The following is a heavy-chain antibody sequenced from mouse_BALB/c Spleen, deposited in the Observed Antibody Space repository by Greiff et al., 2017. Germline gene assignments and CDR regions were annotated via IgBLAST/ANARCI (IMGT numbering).Heavy chain of an antibody. Sequence: EVKVVESGGGLVKPGGSLKLSCAASGFTFSSYAMSWVRQTPEKRLEWVASISSGGSTYYPDTVKGRFTISRDNAKNTLYLQMSSLKSEDTALYYCARQEVGGNVWAYWGQGTLVTVSA. CDR2: ISSGGST. V-gene: IGHV5-6-5*01. D-gene: IGHD1-1*02. CDR3: ARQEVGGNVWAY. CDR1: GFTFSSYA. J-gene: IGHJ3*01.